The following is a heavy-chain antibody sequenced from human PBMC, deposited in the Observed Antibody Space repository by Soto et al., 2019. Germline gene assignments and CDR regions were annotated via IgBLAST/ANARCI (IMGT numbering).Heavy chain of an antibody. CDR2: INAGNGNT. CDR1: GYTFTSYA. D-gene: IGHD4-17*01. CDR3: ARGTTWDYYYYYGMDV. J-gene: IGHJ6*02. Sequence: ASVKVSCKASGYTFTSYAMHWVRQAPGQRLEWMGWINAGNGNTKYSQKFQGRVTITRDTSASTAYMELSSLRSEDTAVYYCARGTTWDYYYYYGMDVWGQVTTVTVSS. V-gene: IGHV1-3*01.